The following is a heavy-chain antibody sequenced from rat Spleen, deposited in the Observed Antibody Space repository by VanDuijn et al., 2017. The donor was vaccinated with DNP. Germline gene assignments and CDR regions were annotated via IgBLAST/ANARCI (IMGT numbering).Heavy chain of an antibody. CDR1: GFPFSTAW. CDR3: ALNWAPESY. D-gene: IGHD5-1*01. J-gene: IGHJ2*01. CDR2: IKTKSNNYAT. V-gene: IGHV6-6*01. Sequence: EVQVLESGGGLVQPGNSLKLSCATSGFPFSTAWMYWYRQFPEKRLEWVAQIKTKSNNYATDYTDSVKGRFTISRDDSKSTIYLQMNNLKEEDTAIYYCALNWAPESYWGQGVMVTVSS.